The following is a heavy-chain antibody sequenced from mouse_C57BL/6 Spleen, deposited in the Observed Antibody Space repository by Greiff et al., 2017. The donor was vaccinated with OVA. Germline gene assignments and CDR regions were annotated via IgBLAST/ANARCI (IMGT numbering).Heavy chain of an antibody. Sequence: QVQLQQSGAELVKPGASVKMSCKASGYTFTSYWITWVKQRPGQGLEWIGDIYPGSGSTNYNEKFKSKATLTVDTSSSTAYMQLSSLTSEDSAVYYCARDVTTVVERYFDVWGTGTTVTVSS. CDR1: GYTFTSYW. CDR3: ARDVTTVVERYFDV. CDR2: IYPGSGST. D-gene: IGHD1-1*01. V-gene: IGHV1-55*01. J-gene: IGHJ1*03.